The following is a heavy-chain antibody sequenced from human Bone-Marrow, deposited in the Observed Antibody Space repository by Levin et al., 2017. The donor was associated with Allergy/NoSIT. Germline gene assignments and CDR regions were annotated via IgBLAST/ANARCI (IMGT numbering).Heavy chain of an antibody. CDR3: ARGGGYSSSSGWFGP. CDR1: GFTFNYYD. Sequence: LSLTCAASGFTFNYYDMHWVRPATGKGLEWVSSIGPTGDTYYLGSVKGRFTISRDNDKNSLFLQMNSLTAGDTAMYYCARGGGYSSSSGWFGPWGQGTLVIVSS. V-gene: IGHV3-13*01. CDR2: IGPTGDT. D-gene: IGHD6-6*01. J-gene: IGHJ5*02.